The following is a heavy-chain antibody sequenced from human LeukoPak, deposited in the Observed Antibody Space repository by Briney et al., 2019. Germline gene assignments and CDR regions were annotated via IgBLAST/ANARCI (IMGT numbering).Heavy chain of an antibody. CDR1: GFTFSDHY. CDR2: VRDKDNNYTT. J-gene: IGHJ3*02. CDR3: ARERWRSGSYHDAFDI. D-gene: IGHD1-26*01. Sequence: GGSLRLSCAASGFTFSDHYMQWVRQAPGKGLEWVGRVRDKDNNYTTEYAASVKGRFTISRDDSKNSMFLQMNNLKTEDTAFYYCARERWRSGSYHDAFDIWGQGTMVTVSS. V-gene: IGHV3-72*01.